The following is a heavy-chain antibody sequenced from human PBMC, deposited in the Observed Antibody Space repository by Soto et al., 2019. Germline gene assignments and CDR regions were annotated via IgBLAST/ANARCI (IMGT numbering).Heavy chain of an antibody. CDR2: ISYDGSNK. CDR3: ARSQSYCSGGSCPDAFDI. Sequence: GGSLRLSCAASGFTFSSYGMHWVRQAPGKGLEGVAVISYDGSNKYYADSVKGRFTISRDNSKNTLYLQMNSLRAEDTAVYYCARSQSYCSGGSCPDAFDIWGQGTMVTVS. J-gene: IGHJ3*02. V-gene: IGHV3-30-3*01. CDR1: GFTFSSYG. D-gene: IGHD2-15*01.